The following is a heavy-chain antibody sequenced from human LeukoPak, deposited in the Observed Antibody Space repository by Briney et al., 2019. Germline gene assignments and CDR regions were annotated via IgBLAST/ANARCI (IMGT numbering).Heavy chain of an antibody. J-gene: IGHJ3*02. CDR1: RGSISTYY. CDR2: IYYTGTT. Sequence: SETLSLTCTVSRGSISTYYWNWIRQLPGKGLEWMGYIYYTGTTDYNPSLKSRVTMSVDASKNQFSLKLTSVTTADTAVYYCAREGHYYASGSGAFDIWGQGTAITVSS. D-gene: IGHD3-10*01. CDR3: AREGHYYASGSGAFDI. V-gene: IGHV4-59*01.